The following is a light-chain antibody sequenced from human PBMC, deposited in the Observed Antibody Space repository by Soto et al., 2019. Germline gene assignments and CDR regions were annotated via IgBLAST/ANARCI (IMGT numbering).Light chain of an antibody. CDR2: EVS. Sequence: QSVLTQPASVSGPPGQSITISCTGTSRDVGGYNYVSWYQQHPGKAPKLMIYEVSSRPSGVSNRFSGSKSGNTASLTISGLQAEDEADYYCSSYTSSSTLVFGTGTKVT. CDR3: SSYTSSSTLV. J-gene: IGLJ1*01. V-gene: IGLV2-14*01. CDR1: SRDVGGYNY.